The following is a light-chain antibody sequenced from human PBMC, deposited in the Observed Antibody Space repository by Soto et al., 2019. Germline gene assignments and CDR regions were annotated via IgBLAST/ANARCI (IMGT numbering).Light chain of an antibody. J-gene: IGKJ5*01. CDR1: QSVSTW. CDR3: QQRSNWIT. V-gene: IGKV3-11*01. CDR2: DAS. Sequence: EIVLTQSPATLSLSPGDTATLSCRASQSVSTWLSWYQQKPGQAPILLIYDASNRATGIPARFSGSGSGTDFTLTISSLEPEDFALYYCQQRSNWITFGQGTRLEIE.